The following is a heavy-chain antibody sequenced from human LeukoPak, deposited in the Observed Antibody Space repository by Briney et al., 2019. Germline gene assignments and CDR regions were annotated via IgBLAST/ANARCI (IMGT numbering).Heavy chain of an antibody. CDR1: GGSFSGYY. Sequence: SETLSLTCAVYGGSFSGYYWSWIRQPPGKGLEWIGEINHSGSTNYNPSLKSRVTISVDTSKNQFSLKLSSVTAADTAVYYCARGRRYDDILTGYYAPASYFYYWGRGTLVTVSS. J-gene: IGHJ4*02. D-gene: IGHD3-9*01. V-gene: IGHV4-34*01. CDR3: ARGRRYDDILTGYYAPASYFYY. CDR2: INHSGST.